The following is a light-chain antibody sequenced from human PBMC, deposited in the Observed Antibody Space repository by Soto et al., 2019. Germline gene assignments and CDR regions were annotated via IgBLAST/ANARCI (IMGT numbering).Light chain of an antibody. CDR1: QSVSSN. Sequence: EIVMTQSPATLSVSPGERATLSCRASQSVSSNLAWYQQKPGQAPRLLIYGASTRATGIPARFSGSRSGTEFTLTISSLQSEDFAVYYCQQYNKCPPRTFGRGTKVEIK. CDR3: QQYNKCPPRT. CDR2: GAS. J-gene: IGKJ1*01. V-gene: IGKV3-15*01.